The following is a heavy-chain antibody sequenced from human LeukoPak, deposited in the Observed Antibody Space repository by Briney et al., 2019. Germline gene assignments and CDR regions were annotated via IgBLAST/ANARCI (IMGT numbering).Heavy chain of an antibody. CDR1: GFTFGDYA. CDR2: CTNKANSYTT. V-gene: IGHV3-72*01. J-gene: IGHJ4*02. CDR3: VRVSDSGHFAFDF. D-gene: IGHD3-10*01. Sequence: GGSLRLSCTASGFTFGDYAMSWVRQAPGKGLEWVGRCTNKANSYTTVYAASVKGRFTISRGDSKNSLYLQMNSLKTEDTAVYYCVRVSDSGHFAFDFWGQGTLVTVSS.